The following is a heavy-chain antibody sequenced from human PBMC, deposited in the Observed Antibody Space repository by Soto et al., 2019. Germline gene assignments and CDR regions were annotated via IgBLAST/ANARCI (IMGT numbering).Heavy chain of an antibody. V-gene: IGHV3-53*05. CDR3: ARKTDSGGTGGF. CDR1: GFTVSNNY. J-gene: IGHJ4*02. Sequence: EVRLVETGGDLIQPGGSLRLSCAVSGFTVSNNYMYWVRQPPGKGLEWVSLIYSHGDTRYADSVRGRFTVSRDNSKNTLYLQMNILRSEDTAVYYCARKTDSGGTGGFWGQGTLVTVSS. CDR2: IYSHGDT. D-gene: IGHD2-15*01.